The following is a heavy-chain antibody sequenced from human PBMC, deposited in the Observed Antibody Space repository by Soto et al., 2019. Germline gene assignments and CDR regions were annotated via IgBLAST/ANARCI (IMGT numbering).Heavy chain of an antibody. CDR1: GFTFDQYT. Sequence: EVHLVESGGGLVQPGRSLRLSCAASGFTFDQYTMHWVRQAPGKGLEWVSSITWHSGTIGYADSVKGRFTISRDNAKNSVYLQMNNLRGEDTSLYYCAKEMITFGDFNYYYMDVWGKGTTVTVSS. V-gene: IGHV3-9*01. J-gene: IGHJ6*03. D-gene: IGHD3-16*01. CDR3: AKEMITFGDFNYYYMDV. CDR2: ITWHSGTI.